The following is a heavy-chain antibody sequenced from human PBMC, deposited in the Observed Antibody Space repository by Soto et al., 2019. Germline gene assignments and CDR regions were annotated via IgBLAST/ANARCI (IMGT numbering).Heavy chain of an antibody. CDR3: ARSMYSTSAQLYYGMDV. D-gene: IGHD6-6*01. CDR1: GGSISSGDYY. J-gene: IGHJ6*02. V-gene: IGHV4-30-4*01. CDR2: IYHSGST. Sequence: SETLSLTCTVSGGSISSGDYYWSWIRQPPGKGLEWIGYIYHSGSTYYNPSLQSRVSISVDTSKNQFSLKLSSVTAADAAVYYCARSMYSTSAQLYYGMDVWGQGTTVTVSS.